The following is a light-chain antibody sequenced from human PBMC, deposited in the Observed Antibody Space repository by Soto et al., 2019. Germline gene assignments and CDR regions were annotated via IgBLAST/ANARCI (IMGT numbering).Light chain of an antibody. CDR3: QQYNSYSIT. J-gene: IGKJ5*01. CDR2: KAS. Sequence: DIQMTQSPSTLSASVGDRVTITCRASQSISTWLAWYQQKPGKAPNLLIYKASSLQSGVPSRFSGSGSGTEFTLTIISLQPDDFATYYCQQYNSYSITFGQGTRLEIK. CDR1: QSISTW. V-gene: IGKV1-5*03.